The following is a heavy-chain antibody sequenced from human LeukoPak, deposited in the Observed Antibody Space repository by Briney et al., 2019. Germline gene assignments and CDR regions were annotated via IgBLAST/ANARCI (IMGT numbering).Heavy chain of an antibody. J-gene: IGHJ4*02. CDR2: IKQDGSEK. Sequence: GGSLRLSCAASGFTFSSYWMSWVRQAPGKGLEWVANIKQDGSEKYYVDSVKGRFTISRDNAKNSLYLQMNSLRPEDTALYYCAKGGYSYGSKFDYWGQGTLVTVSS. D-gene: IGHD5-18*01. V-gene: IGHV3-7*03. CDR3: AKGGYSYGSKFDY. CDR1: GFTFSSYW.